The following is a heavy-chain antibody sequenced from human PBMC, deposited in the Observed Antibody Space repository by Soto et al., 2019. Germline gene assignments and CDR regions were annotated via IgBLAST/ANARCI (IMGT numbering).Heavy chain of an antibody. CDR1: GFTVSSNY. CDR3: AREHYYDILTHAFDI. D-gene: IGHD3-9*01. Sequence: VGSLRLSCAASGFTVSSNYMSWVRQAPGKGLEWVSVIYSGGSTYYADSVKGRFTISRDNSKNTLYLQMNSLRAEDTAVYYCAREHYYDILTHAFDIWGQGTMVTVSS. V-gene: IGHV3-66*01. J-gene: IGHJ3*02. CDR2: IYSGGST.